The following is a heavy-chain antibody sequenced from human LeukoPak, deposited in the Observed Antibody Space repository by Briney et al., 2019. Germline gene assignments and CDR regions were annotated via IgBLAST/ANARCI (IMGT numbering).Heavy chain of an antibody. V-gene: IGHV3-11*06. CDR3: ARGDGDYARAYYYYGMDV. CDR2: ISRNSYT. J-gene: IGHJ6*02. Sequence: PGGSLRLSCAASGFTFSDYYMSWIRQAPGKGLEWVSYISRNSYTNYADSVKGRFTISRDNAKNSLYLQMASLRAEDTAVYYCARGDGDYARAYYYYGMDVWGQGTTVTVSS. CDR1: GFTFSDYY. D-gene: IGHD4-17*01.